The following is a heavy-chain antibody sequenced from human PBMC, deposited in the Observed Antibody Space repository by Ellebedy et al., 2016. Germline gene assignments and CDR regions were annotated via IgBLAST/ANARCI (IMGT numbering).Heavy chain of an antibody. CDR1: GGSFSGYY. D-gene: IGHD2-2*01. V-gene: IGHV4-34*01. CDR2: INHSGST. Sequence: SETLSLXXAVYGGSFSGYYWSWIRQPPEKGLEWIGEINHSGSTNYNPSLKSRVTISVDTSKNQFSLKLSSVTAADTAVYYCARGPPGDIVVVPAAIRYYYYGMDVWGQGTTVTVSS. CDR3: ARGPPGDIVVVPAAIRYYYYGMDV. J-gene: IGHJ6*02.